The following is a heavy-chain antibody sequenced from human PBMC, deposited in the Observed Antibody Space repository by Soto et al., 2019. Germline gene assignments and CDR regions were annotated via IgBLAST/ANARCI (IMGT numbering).Heavy chain of an antibody. J-gene: IGHJ6*03. Sequence: SQTLSLTCDISGDSVSSNSAGWNWIRQTPSRSLEWLGRTYFKSKWYYTYAASVKSRITASPDTSKNQFSLQLTSVTPEDTAVYYCARGSWDDVSGHYYMDVWDKGTTVTVS. CDR3: ARGSWDDVSGHYYMDV. V-gene: IGHV6-1*01. CDR1: GDSVSSNSAG. CDR2: TYFKSKWYY. D-gene: IGHD1-1*01.